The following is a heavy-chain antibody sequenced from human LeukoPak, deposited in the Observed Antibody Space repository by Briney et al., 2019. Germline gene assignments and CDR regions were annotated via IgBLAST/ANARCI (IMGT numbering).Heavy chain of an antibody. J-gene: IGHJ4*02. D-gene: IGHD2-8*01. CDR2: IYYSGST. V-gene: IGHV4-39*01. CDR1: GGSISSSSYY. CDR3: ARRRWGMVAQLNY. Sequence: SETLSLTCTVSGGSISSSSYYWGWIRQPPGKGLEWIGSIYYSGSTYYNPSLKSRVTISVDTSKSQFSLKLSSVTAADTAVYYCARRRWGMVAQLNYWGQGTLVTVSS.